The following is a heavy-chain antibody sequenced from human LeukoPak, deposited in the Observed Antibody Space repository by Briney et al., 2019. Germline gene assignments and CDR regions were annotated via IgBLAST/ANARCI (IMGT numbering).Heavy chain of an antibody. Sequence: PRGSLRLSCAASGFTFSSYGMHWVRQAPGKGLEWVAFIRYDGSNKYYADSVKGRFTISRDNSKNTLYLQMNSLRAEDTAVYYCAKDMVGYGDLFDYWGQGTLVTVSS. V-gene: IGHV3-30*02. CDR1: GFTFSSYG. CDR3: AKDMVGYGDLFDY. D-gene: IGHD4-17*01. J-gene: IGHJ4*02. CDR2: IRYDGSNK.